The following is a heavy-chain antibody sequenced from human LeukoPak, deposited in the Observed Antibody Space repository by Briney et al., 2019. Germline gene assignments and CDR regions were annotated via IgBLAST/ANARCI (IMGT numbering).Heavy chain of an antibody. CDR1: GGSISSSSYY. J-gene: IGHJ4*02. CDR3: ARHVEWELDY. CDR2: IYYSGST. Sequence: SSETLSLTCTVSGGSISSSSYYWGWIRQPPGKGLEWIGSIYYSGSTYYNPSLKSRVTISVDTSKNQSSLKLSSVTAADTAVYYCARHVEWELDYWGQGTLVTVSS. D-gene: IGHD1-26*01. V-gene: IGHV4-39*01.